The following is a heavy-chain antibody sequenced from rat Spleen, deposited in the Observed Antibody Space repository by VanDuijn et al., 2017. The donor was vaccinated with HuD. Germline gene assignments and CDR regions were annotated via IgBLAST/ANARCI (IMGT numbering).Heavy chain of an antibody. CDR3: ARPSYGFPFAY. J-gene: IGHJ3*01. Sequence: EVQLVESGGGLVQPGRSLKLSCAASGFTFSDYNMAWVRQAPKKGLEWVATITYDGSGTYYRDSVKGRFTISRDNAKSTLDLQMDSLRSEDTATYYCARPSYGFPFAYWGQGTLVTVSS. CDR1: GFTFSDYN. V-gene: IGHV5-7*01. CDR2: ITYDGSGT. D-gene: IGHD1-3*01.